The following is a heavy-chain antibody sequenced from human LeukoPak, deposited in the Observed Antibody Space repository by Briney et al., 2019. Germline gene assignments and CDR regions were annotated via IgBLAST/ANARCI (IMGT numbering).Heavy chain of an antibody. V-gene: IGHV3-74*01. CDR1: GFTFSSYW. Sequence: PGGSLRLSCAASGFTFSSYWMQWVRQAPGKGLVWLSRIKGDGSFTSNADSAKGRFTISRDNAKNILYLQMSTLRAEDTAVYYCARAVGATHFDYWGQGTQVTVSS. CDR3: ARAVGATHFDY. CDR2: IKGDGSFT. J-gene: IGHJ4*02. D-gene: IGHD1-26*01.